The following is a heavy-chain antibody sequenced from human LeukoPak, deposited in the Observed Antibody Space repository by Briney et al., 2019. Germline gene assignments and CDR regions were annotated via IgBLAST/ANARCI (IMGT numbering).Heavy chain of an antibody. D-gene: IGHD2-2*01. CDR1: GYTFTSYY. V-gene: IGHV1-46*01. J-gene: IGHJ4*02. CDR3: ARENYEYQLLSPSGQVTTGFDY. Sequence: ASVKVSCKASGYTFTSYYVHWVRQAPGQGLEWMGIINPSGGSTSYAQKFQGRVTMTRDTSTSTVYMELSSLRSEDTAVYYCARENYEYQLLSPSGQVTTGFDYWGQGTLVTVSS. CDR2: INPSGGST.